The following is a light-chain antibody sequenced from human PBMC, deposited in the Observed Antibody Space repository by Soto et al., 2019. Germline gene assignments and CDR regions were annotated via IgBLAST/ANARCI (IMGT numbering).Light chain of an antibody. J-gene: IGLJ2*01. CDR1: TSDIGGYNY. CDR2: HVT. CDR3: SSYGGGYTFEVV. V-gene: IGLV2-11*01. Sequence: QSALTQPRSVSGSPGQSVTISCTGTTSDIGGYNYVSWYQQHPGKAPKLLIYHVTERPSGVPDRFSGSKSGNTASLTISGLQAEDEADYSCSSYGGGYTFEVVFGGGTKLTVL.